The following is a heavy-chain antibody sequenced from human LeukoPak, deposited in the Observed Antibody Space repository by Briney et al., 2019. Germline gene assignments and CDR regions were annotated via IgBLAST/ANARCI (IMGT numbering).Heavy chain of an antibody. CDR1: GFTFSSYS. J-gene: IGHJ4*02. D-gene: IGHD7-27*01. V-gene: IGHV3-48*01. Sequence: GGSLRLSCAASGFTFSSYSMNWVRQAPGKGLEWVSYISSSSSTIYYADSVKGRFTISRDNAKNSLYLQMNSLRAEDTAVYYCAREPDKNWGPPFDYWGQGTLVTVSS. CDR2: ISSSSSTI. CDR3: AREPDKNWGPPFDY.